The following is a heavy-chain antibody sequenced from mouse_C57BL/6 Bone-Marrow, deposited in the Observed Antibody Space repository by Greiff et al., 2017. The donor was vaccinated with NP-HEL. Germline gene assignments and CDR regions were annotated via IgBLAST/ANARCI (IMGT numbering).Heavy chain of an antibody. J-gene: IGHJ4*01. V-gene: IGHV5-17*01. D-gene: IGHD2-14*01. CDR2: ISSGSSTI. CDR1: GFTFSDYG. Sequence: EVKLMESGGGLVKPGGSLKLSCAASGFTFSDYGMHWVRQAPEKGLEWVAYISSGSSTIYYADTVKGRFTISRDNAKNTLFLQMTSLRSEDTAMYYCARNYRGAMDYWGQGTSVTVSS. CDR3: ARNYRGAMDY.